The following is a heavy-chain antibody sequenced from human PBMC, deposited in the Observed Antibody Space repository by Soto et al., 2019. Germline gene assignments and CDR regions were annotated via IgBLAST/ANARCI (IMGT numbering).Heavy chain of an antibody. Sequence: ASLKVSCXASGYTFTGYYMHWVRQAPGQGLEWMGCINPNSGGTNYAQKFQGWVTMTRDTSISTAYMELSRLRSDDTAVYYCARGFTFGGVIDDFDYWGQGTLVTVSS. J-gene: IGHJ4*02. CDR2: INPNSGGT. CDR1: GYTFTGYY. V-gene: IGHV1-2*04. D-gene: IGHD3-16*02. CDR3: ARGFTFGGVIDDFDY.